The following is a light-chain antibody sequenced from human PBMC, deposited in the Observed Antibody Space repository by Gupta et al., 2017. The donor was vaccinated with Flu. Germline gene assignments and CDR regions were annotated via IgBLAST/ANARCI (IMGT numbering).Light chain of an antibody. J-gene: IGKJ5*01. CDR1: QSISTN. CDR2: GAS. CDR3: QQYNNWPPIT. V-gene: IGKV3-15*01. Sequence: ATLSVSPGERATLSCRASQSISTNLAWYQQKPGQAPRLLIYGASTRATDIPARFSGSGSGTEFTLTISSLQSEDFSIYFCQQYNNWPPITFGQGTRLQIK.